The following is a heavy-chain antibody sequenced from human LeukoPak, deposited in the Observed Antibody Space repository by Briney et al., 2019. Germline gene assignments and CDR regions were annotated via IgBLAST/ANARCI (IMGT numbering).Heavy chain of an antibody. V-gene: IGHV3-33*06. CDR1: SYG. Sequence: SYGMHWVRQAPGKGLEWVAVIWYDGSNKYYADSVKGRFTISRDNSKNTLYLQMNSLRAEDTAVYYCAKSDGITIFAWGQGTLVTVSS. CDR3: AKSDGITIFA. CDR2: IWYDGSNK. D-gene: IGHD3-3*01. J-gene: IGHJ4*02.